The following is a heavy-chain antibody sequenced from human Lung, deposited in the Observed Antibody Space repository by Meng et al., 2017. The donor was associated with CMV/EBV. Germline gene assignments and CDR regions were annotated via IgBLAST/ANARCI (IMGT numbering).Heavy chain of an antibody. CDR1: GGSIRISTW. V-gene: IGHV4-4*02. D-gene: IGHD1-1*01. J-gene: IGHJ4*02. CDR2: IYHSGGT. Sequence: RLQESGPGLVKPWGTLALTCSVSGGSIRISTWWSWVRQPTGKGLEWIGEIYHSGGTNYNPSLRGRVTISLDKSKNQFSLTLRSVTAADTAVYYCARDPYATGWAGWGQGTLVTVSS. CDR3: ARDPYATGWAG.